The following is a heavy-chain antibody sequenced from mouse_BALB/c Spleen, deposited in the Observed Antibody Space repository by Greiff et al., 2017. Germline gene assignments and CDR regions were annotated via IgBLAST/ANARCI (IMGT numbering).Heavy chain of an antibody. J-gene: IGHJ3*01. CDR3: TRSHYDIFAY. CDR1: GYTFTSYW. D-gene: IGHD2-4*01. Sequence: QVQLKQPGAELVKPGASVKLSCKASGYTFTSYWMHWVKQRPGRGLEWIGRIDPNSGGTKYNEKFKSKATLTVDKPSSTAYMQLSSLTSEDSAVYYCTRSHYDIFAYWGQGTLVTVSA. CDR2: IDPNSGGT. V-gene: IGHV1-62-3*01.